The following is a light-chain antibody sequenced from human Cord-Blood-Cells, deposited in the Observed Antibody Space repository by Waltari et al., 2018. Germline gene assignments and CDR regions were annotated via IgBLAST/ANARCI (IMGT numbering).Light chain of an antibody. V-gene: IGLV1-47*01. CDR2: RNN. CDR1: SSNIGSNH. CDR3: AAWDDSLSGRV. Sequence: QSVLTQPPSASGTPGQRVTISCSGSSSNIGSNHVYWYQQHPGTAPKLLIYRNNQRPSGVPDRFSGSKSGTSASLAISGLRSEDEADYYCAAWDDSLSGRVFGGGTKLTVL. J-gene: IGLJ3*02.